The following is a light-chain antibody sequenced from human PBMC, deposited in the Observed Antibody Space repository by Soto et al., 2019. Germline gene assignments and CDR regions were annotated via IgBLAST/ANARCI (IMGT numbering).Light chain of an antibody. J-gene: IGLJ3*02. CDR3: SSYAGSNNGAV. CDR2: EDT. V-gene: IGLV2-8*01. Sequence: QSVLTQPPSASGSPGQSVTISCTGTSSDVGGYNYVSWYQQHPGKAPKLIIYEDTKRPSGVPDRFTGSKSGNTASLTVSGLQAEDEADYYCSSYAGSNNGAVFGGGTKLTVL. CDR1: SSDVGGYNY.